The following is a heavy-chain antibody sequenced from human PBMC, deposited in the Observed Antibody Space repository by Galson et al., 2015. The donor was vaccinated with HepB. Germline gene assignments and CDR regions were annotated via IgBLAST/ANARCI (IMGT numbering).Heavy chain of an antibody. CDR2: ISGSGGST. J-gene: IGHJ5*02. V-gene: IGHV3-23*01. Sequence: SLRLSCAASGFTFSSYAMSWVRQAPGKGLEWVSAISGSGGSTYYADSVKGRFTISRDNSKNTLYLQMNSLRAEDTAVYYCAKGGLWFRELTWFDPWGQGTLVTVSS. CDR3: AKGGLWFRELTWFDP. D-gene: IGHD3-10*01. CDR1: GFTFSSYA.